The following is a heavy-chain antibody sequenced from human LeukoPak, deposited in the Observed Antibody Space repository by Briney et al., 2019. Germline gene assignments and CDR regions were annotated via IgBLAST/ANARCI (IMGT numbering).Heavy chain of an antibody. V-gene: IGHV3-21*01. CDR3: ARDLDFWSGYKDY. D-gene: IGHD3-3*01. J-gene: IGHJ4*02. Sequence: SGGSLRLSCAASGFTFRSYNLNWVRQAPGKGLEWVSSMTSTSHVYYADSLKGRFTISRDNAKNSLYLQMNSLRAEDTAVYYCARDLDFWSGYKDYWGQGTLVTVSS. CDR1: GFTFRSYN. CDR2: MTSTSHV.